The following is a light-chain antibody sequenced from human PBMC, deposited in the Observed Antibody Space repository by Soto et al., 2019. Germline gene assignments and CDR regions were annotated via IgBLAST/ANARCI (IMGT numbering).Light chain of an antibody. CDR2: NVS. CDR1: SSDVGGYNY. Sequence: QSVLTQPASVSGSPGQSITISCTGTSSDVGGYNYVSWYQQHPGKAPKLMIYNVSDRPSGVSKRFSASKSGTTASLTISGLQSEDEADYYCAAWDDSLNGHIFGTGTKVTVL. CDR3: AAWDDSLNGHI. V-gene: IGLV2-14*03. J-gene: IGLJ1*01.